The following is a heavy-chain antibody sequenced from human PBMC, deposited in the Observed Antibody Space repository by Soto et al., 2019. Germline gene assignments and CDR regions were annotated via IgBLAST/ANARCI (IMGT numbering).Heavy chain of an antibody. D-gene: IGHD2-21*01. CDR1: GFTFSNYW. Sequence: GGSLRLSCVGSGFTFSNYWMTWVRQAPGKGLEWVASVKEDGSVKYYVDSVTGRFTISRDNAKNSLYLQMNSLGAEDTAVYHCARTVATLNSVWGQGTLVTVSS. J-gene: IGHJ1*01. CDR3: ARTVATLNSV. V-gene: IGHV3-7*05. CDR2: VKEDGSVK.